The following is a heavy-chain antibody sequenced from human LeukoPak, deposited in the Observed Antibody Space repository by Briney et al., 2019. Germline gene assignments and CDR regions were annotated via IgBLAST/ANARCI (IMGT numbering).Heavy chain of an antibody. J-gene: IGHJ3*02. V-gene: IGHV3-9*01. CDR1: GFTFDDYA. Sequence: GGSLRLSCAASGFTFDDYAMHWVRQAPGKGLEWVSGISWNSGSIGYADSVKGRFTISRDNSKNTLYLQMDSLRTDDTAVYYCARPYSSGWYDAFDIWGQGTMVTVSS. CDR2: ISWNSGSI. CDR3: ARPYSSGWYDAFDI. D-gene: IGHD6-19*01.